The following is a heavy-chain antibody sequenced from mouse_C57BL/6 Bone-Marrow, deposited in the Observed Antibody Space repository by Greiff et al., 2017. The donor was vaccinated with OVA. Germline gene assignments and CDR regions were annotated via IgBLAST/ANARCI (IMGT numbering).Heavy chain of an antibody. V-gene: IGHV1-50*01. CDR3: AREDYYVPYYFDY. J-gene: IGHJ2*01. Sequence: QVQLQQPGAELVKPGASVKLSCKASGYTFTSYWMQWVKQRPGQGLEWIGEIDSSDSYTNYNQKFKGKATLTVDTSSSTAYMQLSSLTSEDSAVYYCAREDYYVPYYFDYWGQGTTLTVSS. CDR2: IDSSDSYT. CDR1: GYTFTSYW. D-gene: IGHD1-1*01.